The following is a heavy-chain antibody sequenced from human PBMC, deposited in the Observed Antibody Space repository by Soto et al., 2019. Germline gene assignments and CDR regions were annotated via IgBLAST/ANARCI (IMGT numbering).Heavy chain of an antibody. CDR2: ISAYNGNT. D-gene: IGHD5-18*01. CDR1: GYTFTSHG. Sequence: ASVKDSCKGFGYTFTSHGISWMRQAPGQGLEWMAWISAYNGNTNYAQKLQDRVTMTTDTSTSTAYMELRSLRSDDTAVYYCARGGYSYSYPLDYWGQGTLVTVSS. J-gene: IGHJ4*02. V-gene: IGHV1-18*01. CDR3: ARGGYSYSYPLDY.